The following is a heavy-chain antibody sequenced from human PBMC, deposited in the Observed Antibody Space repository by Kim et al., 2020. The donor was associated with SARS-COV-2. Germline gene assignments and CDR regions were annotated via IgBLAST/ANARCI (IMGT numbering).Heavy chain of an antibody. D-gene: IGHD1-26*01. V-gene: IGHV1-2*04. CDR3: ARAWSGWELIYYFDY. J-gene: IGHJ4*02. Sequence: ASVKVSCKASGYTFTGYYMHWVRQAPGQGLEWMGWINPNSGGTNYAQKFQGWVTMTRDTSISTAYMELSRLRSDDTAVYYCARAWSGWELIYYFDYWGQGTLVTVSS. CDR2: INPNSGGT. CDR1: GYTFTGYY.